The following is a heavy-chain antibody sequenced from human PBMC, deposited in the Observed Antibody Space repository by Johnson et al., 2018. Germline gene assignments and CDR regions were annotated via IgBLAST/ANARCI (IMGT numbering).Heavy chain of an antibody. CDR2: ISYDGSNK. CDR3: AKENFYDSSGYYGGGAFDI. V-gene: IGHV3-30*18. CDR1: GFTFSSYG. D-gene: IGHD3-22*01. Sequence: QVQLVESGGGVVQPGRSLRLSCAASGFTFSSYGMHWVRQAPGKGLEWVAVISYDGSNKYYADSVKGRFTISRDNSKNTLYLQMNSLRAEDTAVYYCAKENFYDSSGYYGGGAFDIWGQGTMVTVSS. J-gene: IGHJ3*02.